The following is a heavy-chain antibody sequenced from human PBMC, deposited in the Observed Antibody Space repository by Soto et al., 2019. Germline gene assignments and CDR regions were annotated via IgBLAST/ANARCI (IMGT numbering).Heavy chain of an antibody. CDR3: VQSRCGGDCLQSYSSHSYYGLDV. D-gene: IGHD2-21*02. CDR2: IYWDDDK. CDR1: GLSLSTTGVG. J-gene: IGHJ6*01. V-gene: IGHV2-5*02. Sequence: QITLKESGPTLVKPTQTLTLTCTFSGLSLSTTGVGVGWIRQPPGKALEWLALIYWDDDKRYKPSLMSRLTITKDTSKNQVVLTMTNMDPVDTATYYCVQSRCGGDCLQSYSSHSYYGLDVW.